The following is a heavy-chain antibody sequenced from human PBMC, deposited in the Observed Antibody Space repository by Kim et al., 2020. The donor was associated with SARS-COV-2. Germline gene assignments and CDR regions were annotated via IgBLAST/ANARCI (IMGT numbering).Heavy chain of an antibody. CDR3: ARAPFYSNYKNAFDI. D-gene: IGHD4-4*01. J-gene: IGHJ3*02. Sequence: PSLKSRVTISVDTSKNQFSLKLSSVTAADTAVYYCARAPFYSNYKNAFDIWGQGTMITVSS. V-gene: IGHV4-59*01.